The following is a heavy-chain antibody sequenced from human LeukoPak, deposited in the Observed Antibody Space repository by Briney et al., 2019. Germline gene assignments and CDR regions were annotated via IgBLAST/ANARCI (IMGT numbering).Heavy chain of an antibody. D-gene: IGHD5-18*01. V-gene: IGHV3-21*01. J-gene: IGHJ4*02. CDR3: ARDLGYSYGSYCDY. Sequence: GGSLRLSCAACGFTFSSYSMNRVPQAPGKGLEWVSSISSSSSYIYYADSVKGRFTISRDNAKNSLYLQMNSLRAEDTAVYYCARDLGYSYGSYCDYWGQGTLVTVSS. CDR1: GFTFSSYS. CDR2: ISSSSSYI.